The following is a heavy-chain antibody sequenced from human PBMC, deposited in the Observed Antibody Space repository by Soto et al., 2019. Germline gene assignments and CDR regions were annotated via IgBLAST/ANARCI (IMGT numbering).Heavy chain of an antibody. J-gene: IGHJ4*02. D-gene: IGHD2-15*01. CDR1: GFSFSTFW. Sequence: EIQLVESGGGLVQPGGSLRLSCAASGFSFSTFWMSGARQAPGKGLEWVANIKQDGSEKNYVDSVKGRFTISRDNAENSLYLQINSLRAEDTAVYHCVVGGHLDYWGQGTLVTVSS. CDR2: IKQDGSEK. V-gene: IGHV3-7*02. CDR3: VVGGHLDY.